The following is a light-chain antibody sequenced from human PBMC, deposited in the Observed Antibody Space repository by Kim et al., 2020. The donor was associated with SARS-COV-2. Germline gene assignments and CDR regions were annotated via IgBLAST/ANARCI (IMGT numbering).Light chain of an antibody. CDR2: EDN. V-gene: IGLV6-57*01. Sequence: VTLSCTRSSGSIASNYVQWYQQRPGSSPTTVIYEDNQRPSGVPDRFSGSIDSSSNSASLTISGLKTEDEADYYCQSYDSSNPLVFGGGTQLTVL. J-gene: IGLJ3*02. CDR3: QSYDSSNPLV. CDR1: SGSIASNY.